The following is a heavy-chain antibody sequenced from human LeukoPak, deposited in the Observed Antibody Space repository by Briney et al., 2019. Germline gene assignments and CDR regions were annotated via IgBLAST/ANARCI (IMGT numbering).Heavy chain of an antibody. J-gene: IGHJ4*02. V-gene: IGHV3-48*01. CDR1: GFTFSSYS. CDR2: ISSSSSTI. D-gene: IGHD6-19*01. CDR3: AREGTNSGWYDPYYFDY. Sequence: PGGSLRLSCAASGFTFSSYSMNWVRQAPGKGLEWVSYISSSSSTIYYADSVKGRFTISRDNAKNSLYLQMNSLRAEDTAVYYCAREGTNSGWYDPYYFDYWGQGTLVTVSS.